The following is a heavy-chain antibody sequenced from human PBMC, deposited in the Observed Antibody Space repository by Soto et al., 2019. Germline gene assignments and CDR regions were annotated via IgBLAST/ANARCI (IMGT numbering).Heavy chain of an antibody. Sequence: PGGSLRLSCAASGFTFTAYGMSWARQAPGKGLEWVSGIVADGSTKHYADSVKGRFTISRDDSKNTLYLQMNSLRAEDTAVYYCANGVVRPPNIWGQGTLVTVSS. J-gene: IGHJ4*02. CDR1: GFTFTAYG. CDR2: IVADGSTK. CDR3: ANGVVRPPNI. D-gene: IGHD3-3*01. V-gene: IGHV3-23*01.